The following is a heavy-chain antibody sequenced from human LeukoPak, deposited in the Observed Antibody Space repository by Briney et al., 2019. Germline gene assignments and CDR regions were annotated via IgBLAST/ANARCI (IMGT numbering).Heavy chain of an antibody. CDR3: ARGSYGGSYLLDY. Sequence: PSETLSLTCTVSGGSISSSSYYWGWIRQPPGKGLEWIGSIYYSGSTYYNPSLKSRVIISVDTSKNQFSLKLSSVTAADTAVYYCARGSYGGSYLLDYWGQGTLVTVSS. CDR1: GGSISSSSYY. J-gene: IGHJ4*02. V-gene: IGHV4-39*07. D-gene: IGHD1-26*01. CDR2: IYYSGST.